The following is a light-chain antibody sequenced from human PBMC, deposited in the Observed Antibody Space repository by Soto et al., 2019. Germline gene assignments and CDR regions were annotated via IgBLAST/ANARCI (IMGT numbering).Light chain of an antibody. CDR1: QSVSSN. CDR2: GAS. Sequence: IVMPQSPATLSVSPGERATLSCRASQSVSSNLAWYQQKPGQAPRLLIYGASTRATGIPARFSGSGSGTEFTLTISSLQSEDFAVYYCQQYNNWPPRITFGQGTRLEIK. J-gene: IGKJ5*01. V-gene: IGKV3-15*01. CDR3: QQYNNWPPRIT.